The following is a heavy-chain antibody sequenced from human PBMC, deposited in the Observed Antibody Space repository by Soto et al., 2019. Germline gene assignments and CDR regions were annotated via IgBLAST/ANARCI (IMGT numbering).Heavy chain of an antibody. CDR2: ISSSSSYI. Sequence: PGGSLRLSCAASGFIFSSYNMNWVRQAPGKGLEWVSSISSSSSYIYHADSVKGRFTISRDNAKNSLYLQMNSLRAEDTAVYYCASYYDSRGPHFDYWGQGLLVTVS. CDR3: ASYYDSRGPHFDY. D-gene: IGHD3-22*01. CDR1: GFIFSSYN. V-gene: IGHV3-21*01. J-gene: IGHJ4*02.